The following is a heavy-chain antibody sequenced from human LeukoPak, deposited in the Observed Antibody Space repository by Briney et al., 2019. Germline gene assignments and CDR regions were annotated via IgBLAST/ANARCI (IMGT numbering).Heavy chain of an antibody. CDR3: ARGKYSSGWYLGYFYYFDY. V-gene: IGHV3-30*04. D-gene: IGHD6-19*01. Sequence: TGGSLRLSCAASGFTFSSYAMHWVRQAPGKGLEWVEVISYDGSNKYYADSVKGRFTISRDNSKNTLYLQMNSLRAEDTAVYYCARGKYSSGWYLGYFYYFDYWGQGTLVTVSS. CDR2: ISYDGSNK. J-gene: IGHJ4*02. CDR1: GFTFSSYA.